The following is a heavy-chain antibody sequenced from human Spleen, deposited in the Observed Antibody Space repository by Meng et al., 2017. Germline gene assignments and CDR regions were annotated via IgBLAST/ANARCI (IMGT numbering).Heavy chain of an antibody. Sequence: GESLKISCAASGFTVSSNYMSWVRQAPGKGLEWVSVIYDGGSTYYADSVRGRFTVSRDNSQNTLYLQMNSLRAEDTAVYYCARSLNYFDYWGRGTQVPVSS. CDR1: GFTVSSNY. V-gene: IGHV3-66*02. CDR2: IYDGGST. J-gene: IGHJ4*02. CDR3: ARSLNYFDY.